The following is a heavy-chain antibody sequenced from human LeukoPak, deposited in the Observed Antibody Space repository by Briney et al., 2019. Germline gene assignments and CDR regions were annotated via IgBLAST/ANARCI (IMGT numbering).Heavy chain of an antibody. J-gene: IGHJ3*02. CDR3: ARARGWNPSDALDI. CDR2: TYSGGTT. CDR1: GFTVSGNY. D-gene: IGHD6-19*01. Sequence: GGSLRLSCAVSGFTVSGNYMSWVRQAPGKGLEWVSLTYSGGTTYYADSVKGRFTISRDNSKNTLYLQMNSLRAEDTAVYYCARARGWNPSDALDIWGQGTMVTVSS. V-gene: IGHV3-53*01.